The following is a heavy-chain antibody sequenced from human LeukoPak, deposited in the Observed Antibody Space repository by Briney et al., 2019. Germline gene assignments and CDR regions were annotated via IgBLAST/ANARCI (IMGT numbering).Heavy chain of an antibody. V-gene: IGHV3-9*01. J-gene: IGHJ6*02. CDR3: AKDLYGDYNTDYYYGMDV. CDR1: GFTFDDYA. Sequence: GRSLRLSCAASGFTFDDYAMHWVRQAPGKGLEWVSGISWNSGSIGYADSVKGRFTISRDNAKNSLYLQMNSLRAEDTALYYCAKDLYGDYNTDYYYGMDVWGQGTTVTVSS. CDR2: ISWNSGSI. D-gene: IGHD4-17*01.